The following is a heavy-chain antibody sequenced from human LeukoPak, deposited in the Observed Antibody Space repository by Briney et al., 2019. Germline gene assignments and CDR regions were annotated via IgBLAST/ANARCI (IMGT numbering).Heavy chain of an antibody. CDR1: GYSISSGYY. Sequence: PSETLSLTCAVSGYSISSGYYWGWIRQPPGKGLEWIGSNYHSGSTYYNPSLKSRVTISVDTSKNQFSLKLSSVTAADTAVYYCARDPPKDTMIVVTPGAFDIWGQGPMVTVSS. CDR3: ARDPPKDTMIVVTPGAFDI. CDR2: NYHSGST. D-gene: IGHD3-22*01. J-gene: IGHJ3*02. V-gene: IGHV4-38-2*02.